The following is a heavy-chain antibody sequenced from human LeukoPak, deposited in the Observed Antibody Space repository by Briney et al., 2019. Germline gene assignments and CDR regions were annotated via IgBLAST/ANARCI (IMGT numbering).Heavy chain of an antibody. Sequence: GESLKISCKGSGYNFAKYWIGWVRQMPGKGLEWMVIIYPGDSDTRYSPSLQGQVTISADKSSSTAYLQWSSLKTPDTAMYYCARWARGGYSYGLDVWGQGTTVTVSS. V-gene: IGHV5-51*01. CDR3: ARWARGGYSYGLDV. J-gene: IGHJ6*02. D-gene: IGHD3-22*01. CDR1: GYNFAKYW. CDR2: IYPGDSDT.